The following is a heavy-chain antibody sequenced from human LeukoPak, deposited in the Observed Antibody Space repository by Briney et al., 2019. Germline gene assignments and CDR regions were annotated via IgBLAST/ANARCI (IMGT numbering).Heavy chain of an antibody. CDR2: ISAYNGNT. D-gene: IGHD3-10*01. V-gene: IGHV1-18*01. CDR3: ARDARHAMVRGVRFDP. Sequence: ASVKVSCKASGYTFTSYGISWVRQAPGQGLEWMGRISAYNGNTNYAQKLQGRVTMTTDTSTSTAYMELRSLRSDDTAVYYCARDARHAMVRGVRFDPWGQGTLVTVSS. CDR1: GYTFTSYG. J-gene: IGHJ5*02.